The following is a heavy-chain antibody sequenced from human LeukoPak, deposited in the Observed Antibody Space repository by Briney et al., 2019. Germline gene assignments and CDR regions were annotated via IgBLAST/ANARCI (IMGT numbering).Heavy chain of an antibody. V-gene: IGHV3-21*01. Sequence: GGSLRLSCAASGFTFSSYSMNWVRHAPGKGLEWVSSISSSSSYIYYADSVKGRFTISRDNAKNSLYLQMNSLRAEDTAVYYCARFGREAPDYWGQGTLVTVSS. CDR2: ISSSSSYI. CDR1: GFTFSSYS. CDR3: ARFGREAPDY. J-gene: IGHJ4*02. D-gene: IGHD3-16*01.